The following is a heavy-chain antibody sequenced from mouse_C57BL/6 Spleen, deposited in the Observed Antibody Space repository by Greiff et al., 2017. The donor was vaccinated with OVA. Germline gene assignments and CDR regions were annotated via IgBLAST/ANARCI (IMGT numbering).Heavy chain of an antibody. J-gene: IGHJ3*01. V-gene: IGHV1-50*01. Sequence: QVQLQQPGAELVKPGASVKLSCKASGYTFTSYWMPWVKQRPGQGLEWIGEIDPSDSYTNYNQKFKGKATLTVDTSSSTAYMQLSSLTSEDSAVYYCAKRWGSPFAGWGQGTLVTVSA. D-gene: IGHD1-1*02. CDR1: GYTFTSYW. CDR3: AKRWGSPFAG. CDR2: IDPSDSYT.